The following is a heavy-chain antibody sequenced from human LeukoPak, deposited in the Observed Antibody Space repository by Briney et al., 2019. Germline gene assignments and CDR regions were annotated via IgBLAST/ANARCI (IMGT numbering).Heavy chain of an antibody. V-gene: IGHV3-74*01. CDR3: ASTRYFDY. J-gene: IGHJ4*02. CDR2: IKSDGITI. CDR1: GFTFSNYM. Sequence: GGSLRLSCAASGFTFSNYMMHWVRQAPGKGLVWVSRIKSDGITITYADSVKGRFTISRDNSKNTLYLQMNSLRAEDTAVYYCASTRYFDYWGQGTLVTVSS.